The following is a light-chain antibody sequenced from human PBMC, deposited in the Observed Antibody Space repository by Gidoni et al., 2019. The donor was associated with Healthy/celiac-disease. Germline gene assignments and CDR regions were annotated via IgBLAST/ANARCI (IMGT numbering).Light chain of an antibody. CDR2: AAS. V-gene: IGKV1-39*01. CDR3: QQSYSTLWT. CDR1: QSISSY. Sequence: DIKMTQSPSSLSASVGDRAAITCRASQSISSYLNWYQQKPGKAPKLLIYAASSLQSGVPSRFSGSGSGTDFTLTISSLQPEDFATYYCQQSYSTLWTFGQGTKVEIK. J-gene: IGKJ1*01.